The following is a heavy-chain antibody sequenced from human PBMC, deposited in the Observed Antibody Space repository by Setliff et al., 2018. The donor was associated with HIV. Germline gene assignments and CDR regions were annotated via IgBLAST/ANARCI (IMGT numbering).Heavy chain of an antibody. CDR1: GYSFTSHF. J-gene: IGHJ6*02. D-gene: IGHD6-19*01. CDR2: IIPIFGTA. Sequence: SVKVSCKTSGYSFTSHFMHWVRQAPGQGLEWMGGIIPIFGTANYAQKFQGRVTITTDESTSRAYMELRSLRSDDTAVYFCARLGSGWSDSYYYAMDIWGQGTTVTVSS. CDR3: ARLGSGWSDSYYYAMDI. V-gene: IGHV1-69*05.